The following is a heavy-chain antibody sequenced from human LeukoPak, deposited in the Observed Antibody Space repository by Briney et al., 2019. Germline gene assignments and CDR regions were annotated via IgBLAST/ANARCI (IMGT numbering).Heavy chain of an antibody. CDR2: FSNSGTN. D-gene: IGHD6-19*01. Sequence: PSETLSLTCTVSGGSISGYYWSWIRQPPGKGLEWIGYFSNSGTNNYNPSLKGRVTMSVDTSKNQFSLKLSSVTAADTAVYYCGGHIGSAWYYFDYWGQGTLVTVSS. J-gene: IGHJ4*02. CDR3: GGHIGSAWYYFDY. V-gene: IGHV4-59*08. CDR1: GGSISGYY.